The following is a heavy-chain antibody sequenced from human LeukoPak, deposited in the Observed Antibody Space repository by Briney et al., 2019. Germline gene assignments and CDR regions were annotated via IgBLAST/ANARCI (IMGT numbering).Heavy chain of an antibody. J-gene: IGHJ6*02. CDR1: GFTFSSYA. CDR3: ARGRYYDILTGSSPWSSYYYYGMDV. D-gene: IGHD3-9*01. V-gene: IGHV3-23*01. CDR2: ISGSGGST. Sequence: GGSLRLSCAASGFTFSSYAMSWVRQAPGKGLEWVSAISGSGGSTYYADSVKGRFTISRDNSKNTLYLQMNSLRAEDTAVYYCARGRYYDILTGSSPWSSYYYYGMDVWGQGTTVTASS.